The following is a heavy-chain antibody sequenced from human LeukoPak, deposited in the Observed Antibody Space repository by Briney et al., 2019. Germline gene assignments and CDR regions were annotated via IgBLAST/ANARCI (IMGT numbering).Heavy chain of an antibody. CDR2: ISAYNGNT. CDR3: ARETNHYDFWSGHRGDFDY. D-gene: IGHD3-3*01. V-gene: IGHV1-18*01. CDR1: GYTFTSYG. Sequence: ASVKVSCKASGYTFTSYGISWVRQAPGQGLEWMGWISAYNGNTNYAQKLQGRVTMTTDTSTSTAYMELRSLRSDDTAVYYCARETNHYDFWSGHRGDFDYWGQGTLVTVAS. J-gene: IGHJ4*02.